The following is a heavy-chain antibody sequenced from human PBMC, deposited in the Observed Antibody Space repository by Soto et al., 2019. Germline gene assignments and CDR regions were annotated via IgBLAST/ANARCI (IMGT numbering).Heavy chain of an antibody. D-gene: IGHD5-18*01. CDR1: GYTFTSYG. J-gene: IGHJ6*02. CDR3: ARDGYSYGPPHYYYYGMDV. CDR2: ISAYNGNT. Sequence: GASVKVSCKASGYTFTSYGISWVRQAPGQGLEWMGWISAYNGNTNYAQKLQGRVTMTTDTSTSTAYMELRSLRSDDTAVYYCARDGYSYGPPHYYYYGMDVWGQGTTVTVSS. V-gene: IGHV1-18*04.